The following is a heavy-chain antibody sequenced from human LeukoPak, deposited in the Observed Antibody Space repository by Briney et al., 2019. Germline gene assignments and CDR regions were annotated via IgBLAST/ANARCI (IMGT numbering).Heavy chain of an antibody. CDR3: AGVNHEGVGSTEITPPRELDL. Sequence: SQTLSLTCTVSGGSFSSGGYYWSWHRQRPGMGLEWIGHIYNDDISYYNPSLKSPLTFSLYMSKNKFSLRLMSVTVADTSFYYCAGVNHEGVGSTEITPPRELDLWGQGALVSVCS. CDR2: IYNDDIS. CDR1: GGSFSSGGYY. D-gene: IGHD2-8*02. V-gene: IGHV4-31*01. J-gene: IGHJ4*02.